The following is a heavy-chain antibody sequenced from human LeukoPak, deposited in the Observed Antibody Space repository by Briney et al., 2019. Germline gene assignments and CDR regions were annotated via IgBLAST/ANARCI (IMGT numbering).Heavy chain of an antibody. Sequence: SETLFLTCTVSGGSISSYYWSWIRQPPGKGLEWIGYIYYSGSTNYNPSLKSRVTISVDTSKNQFSLKLSSVTAADTAVYYCARVSGWFDPWGQGTLVTVSS. V-gene: IGHV4-59*01. CDR3: ARVSGWFDP. J-gene: IGHJ5*02. CDR1: GGSISSYY. D-gene: IGHD6-19*01. CDR2: IYYSGST.